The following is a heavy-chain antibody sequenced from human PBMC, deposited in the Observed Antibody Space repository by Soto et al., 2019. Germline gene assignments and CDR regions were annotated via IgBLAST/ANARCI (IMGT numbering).Heavy chain of an antibody. V-gene: IGHV3-30-3*01. CDR1: GFTFSTYV. Sequence: QVQLVESGGGVVQPGGSLRLSCAASGFTFSTYVMHWVRQAPGKGLEWVAGISYDGNSQHYAGSVKGRFIISRDNSKNTLYLQMNSLSAEDTAVYYCATEDESSGHAGTFHHWGQGTLVTASS. D-gene: IGHD3-22*01. CDR2: ISYDGNSQ. CDR3: ATEDESSGHAGTFHH. J-gene: IGHJ1*01.